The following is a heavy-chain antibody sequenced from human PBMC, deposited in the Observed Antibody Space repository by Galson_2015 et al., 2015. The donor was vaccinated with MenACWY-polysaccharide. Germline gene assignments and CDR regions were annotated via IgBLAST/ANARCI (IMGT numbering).Heavy chain of an antibody. Sequence: SLRLSCAASGFSFSTYWMHWVRHAPGKGLVWVSRINADGSATDYADSVKGRFTISRDNAKNTLYLQMNSLRGEDTAVYYCARVREQWLVGGPFDHWGQGTLVTVSS. D-gene: IGHD6-19*01. V-gene: IGHV3-74*01. CDR2: INADGSAT. CDR1: GFSFSTYW. J-gene: IGHJ4*02. CDR3: ARVREQWLVGGPFDH.